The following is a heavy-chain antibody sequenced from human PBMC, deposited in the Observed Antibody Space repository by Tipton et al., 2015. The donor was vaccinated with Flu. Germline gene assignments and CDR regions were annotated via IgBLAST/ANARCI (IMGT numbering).Heavy chain of an antibody. CDR3: ARKTAGARGDY. Sequence: VQLVQSGGGLIQPGGSLRLSCAASGFNVGSNYMSWVRQAPGKGLEWVSLMYGGGATDYADSAKGRFTISRDSSKNTLYLQMDSLRVEDTAVYYCARKTAGARGDYWGQGTLVTVSS. CDR1: GFNVGSNY. J-gene: IGHJ4*02. V-gene: IGHV3-53*01. CDR2: MYGGGAT. D-gene: IGHD2-21*02.